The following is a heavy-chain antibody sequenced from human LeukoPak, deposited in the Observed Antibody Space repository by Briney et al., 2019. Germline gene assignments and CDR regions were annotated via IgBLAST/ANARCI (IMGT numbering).Heavy chain of an antibody. V-gene: IGHV4-61*05. CDR2: IYYTGST. Sequence: SETLSLTCSVSGGSIRSSNSYWGWIRQPPGKGLEWIGYIYYTGSTNYNPSLKSRVTISVDTSKNQFSLKLSSVTAADTAVYYCARVDSSNWYEYRGYFDYWGQGTLVTVSS. CDR1: GGSIRSSNSY. D-gene: IGHD6-13*01. CDR3: ARVDSSNWYEYRGYFDY. J-gene: IGHJ4*02.